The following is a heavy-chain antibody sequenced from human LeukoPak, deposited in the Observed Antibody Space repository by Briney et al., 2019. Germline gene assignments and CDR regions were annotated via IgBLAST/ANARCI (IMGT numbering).Heavy chain of an antibody. J-gene: IGHJ4*02. Sequence: PGGSLRLSCAASGFTFSSAWMSWVRQAPGKGLEWVGRIKSKTDGGTTDYAAPVKGRFTISRDDSKNTLYLQMNSLKTEDTAVYYCTTELQYYGSGSYRDYWGEGTLVTVSS. CDR2: IKSKTDGGTT. CDR3: TTELQYYGSGSYRDY. V-gene: IGHV3-15*01. D-gene: IGHD3-10*01. CDR1: GFTFSSAW.